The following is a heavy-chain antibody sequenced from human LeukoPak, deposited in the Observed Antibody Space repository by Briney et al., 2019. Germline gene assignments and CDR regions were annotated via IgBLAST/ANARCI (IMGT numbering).Heavy chain of an antibody. V-gene: IGHV3-7*01. CDR3: ARDSLYYDSSGYYSY. Sequence: PGGSLRLSCAASGFTFSTYWMTWVRQAPGKWLEWVANIKQDGSEKYYVDSVKGRFTISRDNAKNSLYLQMNSLRAEDTAVYYCARDSLYYDSSGYYSYWGQGTLVTVSS. CDR2: IKQDGSEK. CDR1: GFTFSTYW. D-gene: IGHD3-22*01. J-gene: IGHJ4*02.